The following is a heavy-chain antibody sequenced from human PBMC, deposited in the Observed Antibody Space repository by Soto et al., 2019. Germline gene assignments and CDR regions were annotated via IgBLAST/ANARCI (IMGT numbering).Heavy chain of an antibody. CDR3: ARELSQNDYSYYGMDV. J-gene: IGHJ6*02. CDR1: GGSFSDYY. Sequence: LSLTCGVYGGSFSDYYWSWIRQPPGKGLEWIGEINHSGSTNYNPSLKSRVTILVDTSKHRFSLRLSSVTAADTAVYFCARELSQNDYSYYGMDVWGQGTTVTVSS. V-gene: IGHV4-34*01. CDR2: INHSGST.